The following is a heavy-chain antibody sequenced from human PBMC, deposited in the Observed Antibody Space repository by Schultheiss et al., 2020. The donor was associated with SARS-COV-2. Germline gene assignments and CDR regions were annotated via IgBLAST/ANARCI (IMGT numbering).Heavy chain of an antibody. D-gene: IGHD3-3*01. Sequence: GESLKISCKGSGYSFTSYWIGWVRQMPGKGLEWMGIIYPGDSDTRYSPSFQGQVTISADKSISTAYLQWSSPKASDTAMYYCASGLYYDFWSGYYKGQGYFQHWGQGTLVTVSS. V-gene: IGHV5-51*01. CDR1: GYSFTSYW. CDR3: ASGLYYDFWSGYYKGQGYFQH. CDR2: IYPGDSDT. J-gene: IGHJ1*01.